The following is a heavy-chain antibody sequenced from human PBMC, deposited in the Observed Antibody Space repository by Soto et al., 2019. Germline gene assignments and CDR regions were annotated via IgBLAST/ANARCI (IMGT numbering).Heavy chain of an antibody. CDR1: XFTFSSYG. V-gene: IGHV3-33*01. D-gene: IGHD1-20*01. CDR2: IWYDGSNK. Sequence: QVQLVESGGGVVQXXRSLRLSXXXXXFTFSSYGMHWVRQAPGKGLEWVAVIWYDGSNKYYADSVKGRFTISRDNSKNTLYLQMNSLRAEDTAVYYCARVGITATTFRGFDYWGQGTLVTVSS. CDR3: ARVGITATTFRGFDY. J-gene: IGHJ4*02.